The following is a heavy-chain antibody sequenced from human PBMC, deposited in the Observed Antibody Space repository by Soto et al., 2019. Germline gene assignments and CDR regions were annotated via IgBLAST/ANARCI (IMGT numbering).Heavy chain of an antibody. V-gene: IGHV4-59*08. CDR2: IYYSGST. D-gene: IGHD2-2*01. J-gene: IGHJ5*02. CDR1: GGSISSYY. CDR3: ARLNRDIVVVPAAMIWFDT. Sequence: PSETLSLTCTVSGGSISSYYWSWIRQPPGKGLEWIGYIYYSGSTNYNPSLKSRVTISVDTSKNQFSLKLSSVTAADTAVYYCARLNRDIVVVPAAMIWFDTWGQGNLVTVSS.